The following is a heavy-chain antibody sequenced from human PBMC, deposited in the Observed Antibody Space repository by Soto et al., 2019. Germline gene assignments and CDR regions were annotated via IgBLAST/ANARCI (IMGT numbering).Heavy chain of an antibody. Sequence: SETLSLTCAVYGGSFSGYYWSWIRQPPGKGLEWIGEINHSGSTNYNPSLKSRVTISVETSKNQFSLKLSSVTAADTAVYYCARASYGFDPWGQGTLVTVSS. CDR1: GGSFSGYY. CDR2: INHSGST. V-gene: IGHV4-34*01. CDR3: ARASYGFDP. J-gene: IGHJ5*02. D-gene: IGHD4-17*01.